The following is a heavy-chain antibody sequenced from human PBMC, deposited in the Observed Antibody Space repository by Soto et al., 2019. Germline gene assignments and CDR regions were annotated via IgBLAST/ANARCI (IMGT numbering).Heavy chain of an antibody. Sequence: QVQLVQSGAEVKKPGSSVKVSCKASGGTFSSYAISWVRQAPGQGLEWMGGIIPIFGTANYAQKFQGRVTISAHEYTGTASMELSSLRSEDTALYYCATASTEGGGLSYLDYWGQGTLVTVSS. CDR3: ATASTEGGGLSYLDY. D-gene: IGHD3-16*01. V-gene: IGHV1-69*12. CDR1: GGTFSSYA. CDR2: IIPIFGTA. J-gene: IGHJ4*02.